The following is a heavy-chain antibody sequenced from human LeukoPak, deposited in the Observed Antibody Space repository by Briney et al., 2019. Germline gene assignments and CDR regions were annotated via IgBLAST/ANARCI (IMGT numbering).Heavy chain of an antibody. CDR1: GGTFSSYA. CDR2: IIPIFGTA. CDR3: ARESPGGFGELNELDY. V-gene: IGHV1-69*06. Sequence: EASVKVSCKASGGTFSSYAISWVRQAPGQGLEWMGGIIPIFGTANYAQKFQGRVTITADKSTSTAYMELSSLRSEDTAVYYCARESPGGFGELNELDYWGQGTLVTVSS. D-gene: IGHD3-10*01. J-gene: IGHJ4*02.